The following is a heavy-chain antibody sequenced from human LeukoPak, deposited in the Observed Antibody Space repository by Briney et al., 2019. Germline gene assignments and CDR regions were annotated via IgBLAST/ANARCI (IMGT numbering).Heavy chain of an antibody. CDR2: IHTSGDT. CDR1: GLTGSHNY. Sequence: GGSLRLSCAASGLTGSHNYVSWVRQAPGKGLEWVSAIHTSGDTCYADSVKGRFTISRDNAKNSLSLQMNSLRVEDTAVYYCARAGSFWHYVYWGQGTLVTVSS. CDR3: ARAGSFWHYVY. V-gene: IGHV3-53*01. J-gene: IGHJ4*02. D-gene: IGHD1-7*01.